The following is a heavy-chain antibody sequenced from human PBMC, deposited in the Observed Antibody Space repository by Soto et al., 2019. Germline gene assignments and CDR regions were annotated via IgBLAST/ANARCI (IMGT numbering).Heavy chain of an antibody. CDR3: AGPRGWELPRDLYY. Sequence: QVQLVQSGAEVKKPGASVKVSCKASGYTFTSYGISWVRQAPGQGLEWMGWISANNGKTNYAQKLQGRVTMTTDTSPGTAYMELWSLRSDDTAVYYCAGPRGWELPRDLYYWGQGTLVTVSS. D-gene: IGHD1-26*01. CDR1: GYTFTSYG. J-gene: IGHJ4*02. V-gene: IGHV1-18*01. CDR2: ISANNGKT.